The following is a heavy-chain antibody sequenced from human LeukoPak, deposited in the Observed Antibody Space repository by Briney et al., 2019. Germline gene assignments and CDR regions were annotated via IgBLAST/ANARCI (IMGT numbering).Heavy chain of an antibody. CDR1: GFTFSSYW. J-gene: IGHJ5*02. CDR2: ISYDGSNK. V-gene: IGHV3-30-3*01. D-gene: IGHD2-2*01. CDR3: ARAPLKYCSSTSCAWFDP. Sequence: GGSLRLSCAASGFTFSSYWMSWVRQAPGKGLEWVAVISYDGSNKYYADSVKGRFTISRDNSKNTLYLQMNSLRAEDTAVYYCARAPLKYCSSTSCAWFDPWGQGTLVTVSS.